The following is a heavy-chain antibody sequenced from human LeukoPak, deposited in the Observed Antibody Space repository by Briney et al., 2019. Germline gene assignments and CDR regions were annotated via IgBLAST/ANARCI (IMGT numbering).Heavy chain of an antibody. Sequence: SETLSLTCAVYGGSFSGYYWSWIRQPPGKGLEWIGEINHSGSTNYNPSLKSRVTISVDTSKNQFSLKLGSVTAADTAVYYCARVAYGDLYYFDYWGQGTLVTVSS. V-gene: IGHV4-34*01. D-gene: IGHD4-17*01. CDR1: GGSFSGYY. CDR3: ARVAYGDLYYFDY. J-gene: IGHJ4*02. CDR2: INHSGST.